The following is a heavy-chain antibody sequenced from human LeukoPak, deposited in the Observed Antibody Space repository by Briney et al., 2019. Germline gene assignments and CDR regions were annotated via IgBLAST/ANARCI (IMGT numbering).Heavy chain of an antibody. CDR3: AKEVVYDSSGYSFYFDY. J-gene: IGHJ4*02. V-gene: IGHV3-23*01. CDR2: ISGSGGST. Sequence: PGGSLRPSCAASGFTFSSYAMSWVRQAPGKGLEWVSAISGSGGSTYYADSVKGRFTISRDNSKNTLYLQMNSLRAEDTAVYYCAKEVVYDSSGYSFYFDYWGQGTLVTVSS. CDR1: GFTFSSYA. D-gene: IGHD3-22*01.